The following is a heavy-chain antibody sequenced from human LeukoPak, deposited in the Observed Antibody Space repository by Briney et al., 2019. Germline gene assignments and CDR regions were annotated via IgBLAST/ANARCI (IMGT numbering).Heavy chain of an antibody. Sequence: SQTLSLTCTVSGGSIGSGSHYWNWIRQPAGKGLEWVGRVYPSGSTKSNPSLKSRLTIAVDTTQNPFSLQLSSVTAADTAQYYCARGKLTYYDYVWGSDCLRRYDAFDIWGQGTMVTVSS. CDR3: ARGKLTYYDYVWGSDCLRRYDAFDI. CDR1: GGSIGSGSHY. CDR2: VYPSGST. D-gene: IGHD3-16*01. V-gene: IGHV4-61*02. J-gene: IGHJ3*02.